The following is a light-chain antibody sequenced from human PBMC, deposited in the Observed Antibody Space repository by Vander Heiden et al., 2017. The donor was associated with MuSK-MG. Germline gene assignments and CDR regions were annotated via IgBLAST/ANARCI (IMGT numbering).Light chain of an antibody. CDR1: QGIMRY. CDR2: ATS. Sequence: DIQMTQSPSSLSASVGDRVTIACRTSQGIMRYLNWYQQKPGKAPKLLVYATSSLQSGVPSRFSGSGSGTDFTLTISSLQPEDFATYYCQQSYSTPYTFGQGTKLEI. V-gene: IGKV1-39*01. J-gene: IGKJ2*01. CDR3: QQSYSTPYT.